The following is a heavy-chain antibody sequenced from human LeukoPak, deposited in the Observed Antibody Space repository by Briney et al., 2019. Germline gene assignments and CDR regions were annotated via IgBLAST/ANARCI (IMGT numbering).Heavy chain of an antibody. D-gene: IGHD3-10*01. CDR3: ARDHGSGPRWGFDP. J-gene: IGHJ5*02. CDR2: IYYSGST. Sequence: SETLCLTCTVSGGSISSISYYWGWIRQPPGKGLEWIGSIYYSGSTYYNPSLKSRVTISVDTSKNQFSLKLSSVTAADTAVYYCARDHGSGPRWGFDPWGQGTLVPVSS. V-gene: IGHV4-39*02. CDR1: GGSISSISYY.